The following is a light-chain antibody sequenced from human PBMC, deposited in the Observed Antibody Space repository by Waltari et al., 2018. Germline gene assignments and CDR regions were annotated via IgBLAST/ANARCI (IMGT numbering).Light chain of an antibody. CDR2: GAS. Sequence: EIVLTQSPGTLSLSPGERATLSCRASQTVSINFLAWCQQKPGQAPRLLIYGASSRAAGIPDSFSGSGSGTDFTLTISRLEPEDFAVYYCPQNDTSPPLTFGQGTRLEIK. CDR1: QTVSINF. V-gene: IGKV3-20*01. CDR3: PQNDTSPPLT. J-gene: IGKJ5*01.